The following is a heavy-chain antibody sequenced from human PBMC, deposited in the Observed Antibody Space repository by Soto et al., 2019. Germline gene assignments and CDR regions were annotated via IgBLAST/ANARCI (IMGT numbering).Heavy chain of an antibody. CDR1: GGTFSSYT. CDR3: ARGRVRRDGYNWNWYFDL. D-gene: IGHD5-12*01. Sequence: QVQPVQSGAEVKKPGSSVKVSCKASGGTFSSYTISWVRQAPGQGLEWMGGIIPILGTPNYAQKFQGSVTLTADKSTRTAYMALSSLRAEDTAVYYCARGRVRRDGYNWNWYFDLWVRGTLVTVSS. J-gene: IGHJ2*01. CDR2: IIPILGTP. V-gene: IGHV1-69*06.